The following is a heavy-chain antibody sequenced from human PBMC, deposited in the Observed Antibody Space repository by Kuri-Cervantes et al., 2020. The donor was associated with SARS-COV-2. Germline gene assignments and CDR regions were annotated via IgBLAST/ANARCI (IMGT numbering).Heavy chain of an antibody. CDR2: IYPGDSDT. CDR3: ARKGDFNFGPADY. CDR1: GYSFTSYW. V-gene: IGHV5-51*01. J-gene: IGHJ4*01. D-gene: IGHD2-21*01. Sequence: GGSLRLSCKGSGYSFTSYWIGWVRQMPGKGLEWMGIIYPGDSDTRYSPSFHGQVTMSVDKSTYTGYLQWSGLQTPDTAIYYSARKGDFNFGPADYWAHETQVTVSS.